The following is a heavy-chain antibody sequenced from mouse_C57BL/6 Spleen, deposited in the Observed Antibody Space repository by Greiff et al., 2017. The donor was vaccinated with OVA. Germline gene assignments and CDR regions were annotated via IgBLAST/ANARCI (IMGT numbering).Heavy chain of an antibody. Sequence: QVQLQQPGAELVKPGASVKLSCKASGYTFTSYWMQWVKQRPGQGLEWIGEIDPSDSYTNYNQKFKGKATLTVDTSSSTAYMQRSSLTSEDSAVYYCANYGGGFAYWGQGTLVTVSA. CDR1: GYTFTSYW. D-gene: IGHD1-1*01. V-gene: IGHV1-50*01. J-gene: IGHJ3*01. CDR3: ANYGGGFAY. CDR2: IDPSDSYT.